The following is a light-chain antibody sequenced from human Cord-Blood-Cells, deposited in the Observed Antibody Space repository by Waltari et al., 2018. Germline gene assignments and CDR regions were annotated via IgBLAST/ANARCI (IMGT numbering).Light chain of an antibody. CDR3: SSYTSSSTLVV. V-gene: IGLV2-14*01. CDR1: SSVVVGYNY. CDR2: DVS. Sequence: QTALTQPASVSGSHGQSITIPCTGTSSVVVGYNYVSWYQQHPGKAPKLMIYDVSKRPSGVSNRFSGSKSGNTASLTISGLQAEDEADYYCSSYTSSSTLVVFGGGTKLTVL. J-gene: IGLJ2*01.